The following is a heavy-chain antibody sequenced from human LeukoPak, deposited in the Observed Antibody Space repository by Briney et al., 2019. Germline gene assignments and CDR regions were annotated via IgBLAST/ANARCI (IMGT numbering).Heavy chain of an antibody. CDR1: GYTFTGYY. V-gene: IGHV1-2*02. CDR3: ARDTGNYYGSGSYFDY. D-gene: IGHD3-10*01. CDR2: INPNTGGT. J-gene: IGHJ4*02. Sequence: ASVKVSCKASGYTFTGYYIHWVRQAPGQGLEWMGWINPNTGGTKYAQKFQGRVTMTRDTSISTAYMELSRLSSDDTAVYYCARDTGNYYGSGSYFDYWGQGSLVTVSS.